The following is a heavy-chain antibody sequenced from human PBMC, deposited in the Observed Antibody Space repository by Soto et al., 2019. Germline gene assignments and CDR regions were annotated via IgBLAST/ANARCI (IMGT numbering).Heavy chain of an antibody. Sequence: VKLVESGGGVVQPGGSLRLSCAASGFTFNIYGMHWVRQAPDKGLEWVALISYDGSNQYYADSVKGRFTISRDNSKNPLFLQMNSLRADDTAVYYCAKDQASGQGSFDSWRQGTLVTVSS. CDR1: GFTFNIYG. V-gene: IGHV3-30*18. CDR2: ISYDGSNQ. CDR3: AKDQASGQGSFDS. J-gene: IGHJ4*02.